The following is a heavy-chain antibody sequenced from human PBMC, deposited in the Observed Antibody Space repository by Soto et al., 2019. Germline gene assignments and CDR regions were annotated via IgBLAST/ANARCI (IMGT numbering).Heavy chain of an antibody. D-gene: IGHD5-18*01. Sequence: GGSLRLSCAASGFTFISYGMHWVRQAPCKGLEWVAVISYDGSNKYYADSVKGRFTISRDNSKNTLYLQMNSLRAEDTAVYYCAKVPVGIQLRLYLDYWGQGTLVTVSS. CDR3: AKVPVGIQLRLYLDY. V-gene: IGHV3-30*18. J-gene: IGHJ4*02. CDR2: ISYDGSNK. CDR1: GFTFISYG.